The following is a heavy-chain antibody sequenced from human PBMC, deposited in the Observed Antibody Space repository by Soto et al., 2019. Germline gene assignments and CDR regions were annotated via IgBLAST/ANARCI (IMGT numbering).Heavy chain of an antibody. CDR3: ARDLDYYGSRYPYYYYYYMDV. D-gene: IGHD3-10*01. CDR2: ISSSGSTI. CDR1: GFTFSDYY. J-gene: IGHJ6*03. V-gene: IGHV3-11*01. Sequence: GGSLRLSCAASGFTFSDYYMSWIRQAPGKGLEWVSYISSSGSTIYYADSVKGRFTISRDNAKNSLYLQMNSLRAEETAVYYCARDLDYYGSRYPYYYYYYMDVWGKGTTVTVSS.